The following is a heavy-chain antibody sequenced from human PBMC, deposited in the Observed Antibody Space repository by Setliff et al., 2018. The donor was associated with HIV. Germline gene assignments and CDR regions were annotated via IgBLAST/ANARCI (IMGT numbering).Heavy chain of an antibody. V-gene: IGHV3-48*01. D-gene: IGHD6-13*01. CDR1: GFTFSSYS. CDR2: ISSSSSTI. CDR3: ARVAATRGDDAFDI. J-gene: IGHJ3*02. Sequence: GGSLRLSCAASGFTFSSYSMNWVRQAPGKGLEWVSYISSSSSTIYYADSVKGRFTISRDNAKNSLYLQMNSLRAEDTAVHYCARVAATRGDDAFDIWGQGTMVTVSS.